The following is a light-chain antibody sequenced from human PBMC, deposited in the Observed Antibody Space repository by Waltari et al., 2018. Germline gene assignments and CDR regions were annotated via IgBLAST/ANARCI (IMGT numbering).Light chain of an antibody. J-gene: IGLJ1*01. CDR3: GSWDNSLNGYV. V-gene: IGLV1-47*02. Sequence: QSVLTQSPSVSGAPGQTVTISCSGTNSNFGRNYVYWYQQLPGSAPRLLIYYSNQRPSGVPDRFSGSKSDTSASLAITGLRSEDEAVYYCGSWDNSLNGYVFGVGTRLTVL. CDR1: NSNFGRNY. CDR2: YSN.